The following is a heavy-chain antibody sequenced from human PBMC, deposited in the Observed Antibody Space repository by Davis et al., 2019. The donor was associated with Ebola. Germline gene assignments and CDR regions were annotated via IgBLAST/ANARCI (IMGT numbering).Heavy chain of an antibody. V-gene: IGHV1-18*01. CDR3: ARVASQTVWYYYGMDV. CDR1: GYTLTSYG. CDR2: ISAYNSNT. D-gene: IGHD4-11*01. Sequence: AASVKVSCKASGYTLTSYGISWVRQAPGQGLEWMGWISAYNSNTNYAQKLQGRVTMTTDTSTSTAYMELRSLRSDDTAVYYCARVASQTVWYYYGMDVWGQGTTVTVSS. J-gene: IGHJ6*02.